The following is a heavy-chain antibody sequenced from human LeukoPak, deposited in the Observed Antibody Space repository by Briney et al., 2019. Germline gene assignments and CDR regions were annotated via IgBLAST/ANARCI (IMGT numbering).Heavy chain of an antibody. V-gene: IGHV1-46*01. Sequence: GASVKVSRQPSGYTFTSYYMHWVRQAPGQGLEWMGIINPSGGSTSYAQKFQGRVTMTRDTSTSTVYMELSSLRSEDTAVYYCARGTTGTTELNYWGQGTLVTVSS. D-gene: IGHD1-1*01. J-gene: IGHJ4*02. CDR1: GYTFTSYY. CDR3: ARGTTGTTELNY. CDR2: INPSGGST.